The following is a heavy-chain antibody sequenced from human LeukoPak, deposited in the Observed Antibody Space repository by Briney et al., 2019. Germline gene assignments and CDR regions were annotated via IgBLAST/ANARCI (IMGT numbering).Heavy chain of an antibody. D-gene: IGHD3-9*01. V-gene: IGHV3-23*01. J-gene: IGHJ5*02. CDR3: AKANLYDILTGYYNFNL. CDR1: GFTFSSYV. CDR2: ISGSGGST. Sequence: GGSLRLSCAASGFTFSSYVMSWVRQAPGKGLEWVSAISGSGGSTYYADSVKGRFTISRDNSKNTLYLQMNSLRAEDTAVYYCAKANLYDILTGYYNFNLWGQGTLVTVSS.